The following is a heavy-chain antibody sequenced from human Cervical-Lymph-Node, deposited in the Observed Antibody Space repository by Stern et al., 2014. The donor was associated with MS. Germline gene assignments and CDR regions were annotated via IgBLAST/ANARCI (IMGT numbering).Heavy chain of an antibody. Sequence: VQLLESGPGLVKPSETLSLTCTVSGGSISSYYWSWIRQPPGKGLEWIGYIYYSGSTNYNPSLKSRVTISVDTSKNQFSLKLSSVTAADTAVYYCARDREAVAGTGWFDPWGQGTLVTVSS. CDR2: IYYSGST. D-gene: IGHD6-19*01. CDR1: GGSISSYY. V-gene: IGHV4-59*01. CDR3: ARDREAVAGTGWFDP. J-gene: IGHJ5*02.